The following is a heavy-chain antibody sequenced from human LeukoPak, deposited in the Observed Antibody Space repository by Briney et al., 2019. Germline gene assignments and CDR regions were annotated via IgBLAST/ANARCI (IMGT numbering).Heavy chain of an antibody. CDR1: GFTFSSYE. CDR2: IYSGGST. V-gene: IGHV3-66*04. J-gene: IGHJ3*02. Sequence: GGSLRLSCAASGFTFSSYEMNWVRQAPGKGLEWVSLIYSGGSTYYADSVKGRFTISRDNSKNTLYLQMNSLRAEDTAVYYCARPGGLHHAFDIWGQGTMVTVSS. D-gene: IGHD4-11*01. CDR3: ARPGGLHHAFDI.